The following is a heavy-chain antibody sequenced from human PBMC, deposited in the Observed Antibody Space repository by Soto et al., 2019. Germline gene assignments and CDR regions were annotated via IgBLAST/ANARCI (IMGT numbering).Heavy chain of an antibody. V-gene: IGHV4-59*01. J-gene: IGHJ4*02. CDR3: ARTSRNTRSYYFDY. CDR1: GGSISSYY. CDR2: IYYSGST. Sequence: SETLSLTCTVSGGSISSYYWSWIRQPPGKGLEWIGYIYYSGSTNYNPSLKSRVTISVDTSKNQFSLKLSSVTAADTAVYYCARTSRNTRSYYFDYWGQGTLVTVSS.